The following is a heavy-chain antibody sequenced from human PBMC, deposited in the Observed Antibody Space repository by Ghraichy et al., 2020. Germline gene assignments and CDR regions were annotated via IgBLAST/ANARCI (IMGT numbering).Heavy chain of an antibody. CDR3: AKGRGFASTYYFDY. CDR2: ISGSGASP. Sequence: GGSLRLSCAASGFTFTSYAMSWVRQAPGKGLEWVSGISGSGASPYYADSVKGRFTISRDNSKNTLYLQMNSLRAEDTAVYYCAKGRGFASTYYFDYWGQGTLVIVSS. D-gene: IGHD3-10*01. V-gene: IGHV3-23*01. J-gene: IGHJ4*02. CDR1: GFTFTSYA.